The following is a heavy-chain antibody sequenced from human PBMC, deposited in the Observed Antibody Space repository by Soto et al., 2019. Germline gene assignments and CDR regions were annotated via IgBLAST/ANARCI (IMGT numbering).Heavy chain of an antibody. J-gene: IGHJ6*03. V-gene: IGHV1-3*01. CDR3: ASQQLDYYYYYMDV. Sequence: GASVKVSCKASGYTFTIYAMHWVRQAPGQRLEWMGWINAGNGNTKYSQKFQDRVTITRDTSASTAYMELSSLRSEDTAVYYCASQQLDYYYYYMDVWGKGTTVTVSS. CDR1: GYTFTIYA. CDR2: INAGNGNT. D-gene: IGHD6-6*01.